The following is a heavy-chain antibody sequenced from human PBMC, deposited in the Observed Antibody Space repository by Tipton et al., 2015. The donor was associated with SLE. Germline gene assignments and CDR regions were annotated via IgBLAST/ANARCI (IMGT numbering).Heavy chain of an antibody. CDR2: INHSGST. CDR1: GGSFSGYY. V-gene: IGHV4-34*01. CDR3: ARGKGRNWGWGWFDP. J-gene: IGHJ5*02. Sequence: TLSLTCAVYGGSFSGYYWSWIRQPPGKGLEWIGEINHSGSTNYNPSLKSRLTILVDTSKNQLSLKLSSVTAADTAVYYCARGKGRNWGWGWFDPWGQGILVTVSS. D-gene: IGHD7-27*01.